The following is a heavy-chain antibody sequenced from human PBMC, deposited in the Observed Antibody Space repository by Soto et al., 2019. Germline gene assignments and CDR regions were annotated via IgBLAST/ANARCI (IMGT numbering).Heavy chain of an antibody. V-gene: IGHV4-39*07. D-gene: IGHD3-22*01. J-gene: IGHJ4*02. CDR1: GGSISSSAYY. CDR2: IYYSGST. CDR3: AREYNYDSSGIGFDS. Sequence: PSETLSLTCTVSGGSISSSAYYWGWIRQPPGKGLEWIGNIYYSGSTYYNPPLKSRVTISEDTSKNQFSLKLSSVTAADTAVYYCAREYNYDSSGIGFDSWGQGTLVTVSS.